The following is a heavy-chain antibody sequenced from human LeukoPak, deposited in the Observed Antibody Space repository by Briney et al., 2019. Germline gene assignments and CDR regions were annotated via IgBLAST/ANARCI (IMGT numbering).Heavy chain of an antibody. CDR3: AKELHQLELDCYFDY. V-gene: IGHV3-23*01. CDR1: GFTFSSYA. Sequence: GGSLRLPCAASGFTFSSYAMSWVRQAPGKGLEWVSAIGGSGGTTYYADSVKGRFTISRDNSKNTLYLQMNSLRAEDTAVYYCAKELHQLELDCYFDYWGQGTLVTVSS. D-gene: IGHD6-13*01. J-gene: IGHJ4*02. CDR2: IGGSGGTT.